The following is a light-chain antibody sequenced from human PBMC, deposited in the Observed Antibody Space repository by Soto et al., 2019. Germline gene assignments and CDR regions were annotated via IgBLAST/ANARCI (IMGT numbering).Light chain of an antibody. CDR3: QSYDSSLSGWV. CDR1: SSYIGAGYD. Sequence: VLTQPPSVSGAPGQRVTISCTGSSSYIGAGYDVHWYQQLPGTAPKLLIYANSNRPSGVPDRFSGSKSGTSASLAITGLQAEDEADYYCQSYDSSLSGWVFGGGTKLTVL. J-gene: IGLJ3*02. CDR2: ANS. V-gene: IGLV1-40*01.